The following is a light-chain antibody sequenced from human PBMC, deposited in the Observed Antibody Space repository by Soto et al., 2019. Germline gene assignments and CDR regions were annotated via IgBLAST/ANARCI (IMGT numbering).Light chain of an antibody. J-gene: IGKJ4*01. V-gene: IGKV1-33*01. Sequence: DIQMTQSPSSLSASVGDRVTITCQASQDIRNYLNWYQQKPGKAPKLLIYDPSNLETGVPSRFXGSGSGTDFTFTISSLQPEDIATYYCQQYDNLPALTFGGGTKVEIK. CDR2: DPS. CDR3: QQYDNLPALT. CDR1: QDIRNY.